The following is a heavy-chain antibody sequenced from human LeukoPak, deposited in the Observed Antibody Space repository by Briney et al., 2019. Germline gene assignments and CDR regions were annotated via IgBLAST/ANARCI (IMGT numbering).Heavy chain of an antibody. V-gene: IGHV3-7*02. D-gene: IGHD2-21*02. J-gene: IGHJ6*02. CDR3: MMSLTAHYYYGMDV. CDR1: GFTFSSYW. Sequence: GGSLRLSCAASGFTFSSYWMSWVHQAPGKGQEWVANIKQDGSERYYVDSVKGRFTISRDNAKNSLYLQMNSLRAEDTAVYHCMMSLTAHYYYGMDVWGQGTTVTVSS. CDR2: IKQDGSER.